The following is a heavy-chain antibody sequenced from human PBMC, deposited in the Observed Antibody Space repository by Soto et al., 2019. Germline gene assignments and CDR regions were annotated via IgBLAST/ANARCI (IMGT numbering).Heavy chain of an antibody. Sequence: EGQLLEAGGGLVRPGGSLRLSCAASGFSFSSHAMSWVRQAPGRGLKWVAGINNDGGSTSYADSARGRFTISRDNSKNTLYLQMNSLRADDTAVYYCAKDLAPIYSSSRYYYGMDVWGQGTAVTVSS. J-gene: IGHJ6*02. CDR2: INNDGGST. D-gene: IGHD6-13*01. CDR3: AKDLAPIYSSSRYYYGMDV. V-gene: IGHV3-23*01. CDR1: GFSFSSHA.